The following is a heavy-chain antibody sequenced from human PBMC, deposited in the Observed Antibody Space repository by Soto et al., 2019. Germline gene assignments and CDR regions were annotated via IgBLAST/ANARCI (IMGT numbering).Heavy chain of an antibody. J-gene: IGHJ2*01. D-gene: IGHD1-1*01. CDR1: GFTFSTYG. Sequence: PGGSLGLSCAASGFTFSTYGMNWVRQAPGKGLEWVSYLSSSDGSIYYADSVKGRFTISRDNSKNTLYLQMNSLRAEDTAVYYCAKVVIGTKDPNWCYQLWGPGTLATDPS. CDR2: LSSSDGSI. CDR3: AKVVIGTKDPNWCYQL. V-gene: IGHV3-48*01.